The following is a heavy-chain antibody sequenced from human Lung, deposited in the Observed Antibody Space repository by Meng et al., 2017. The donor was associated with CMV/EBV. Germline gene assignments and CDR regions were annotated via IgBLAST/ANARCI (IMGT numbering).Heavy chain of an antibody. V-gene: IGHV4-34*01. CDR2: ISHSGTT. Sequence: SETLSLXCAVYGESLSGYYWTWIRQPPGKGREWIGEISHSGTTNYNPSLKSRVFIPVDTSKNQLSLNLTPVTAADTAVYYCARARLPSRSMDFWGQGTPVTVSS. CDR1: GESLSGYY. CDR3: ARARLPSRSMDF. J-gene: IGHJ6*02.